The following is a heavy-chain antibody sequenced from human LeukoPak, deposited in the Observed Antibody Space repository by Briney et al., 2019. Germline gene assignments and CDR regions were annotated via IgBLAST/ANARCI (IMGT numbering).Heavy chain of an antibody. V-gene: IGHV3-7*01. CDR3: AIWTSGNY. D-gene: IGHD1-1*01. CDR1: GFTFSNYG. J-gene: IGHJ4*02. CDR2: MDPTGSQK. Sequence: PGGSLRLSCAASGFTFSNYGMHWVRQAPGKGLEWVANMDPTGSQKRYVDSVRGRFTISKDNPGASLYLGMHSLRAEDTAIYYCAIWTSGNYWGQGTLVTVSS.